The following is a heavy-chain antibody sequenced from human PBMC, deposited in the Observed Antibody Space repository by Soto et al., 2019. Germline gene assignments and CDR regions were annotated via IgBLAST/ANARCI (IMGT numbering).Heavy chain of an antibody. J-gene: IGHJ4*02. D-gene: IGHD3-10*01. V-gene: IGHV3-72*01. CDR3: TVWGSGNDFGAA. CDR1: GFTFSDHY. CDR2: SKNKADSYTT. Sequence: EVQLVESGGGLVQPGGSLRLSCAASGFTFSDHYMDWVRQAPGKGLEWVGRSKNKADSYTTEYAASVKGRFTISRDGSKNSLFLRMDSLKTEDRAVYYCTVWGSGNDFGAAWGQGILVNVSS.